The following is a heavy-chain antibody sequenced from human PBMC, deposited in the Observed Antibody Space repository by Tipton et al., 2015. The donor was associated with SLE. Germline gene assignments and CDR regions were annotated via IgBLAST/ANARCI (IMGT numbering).Heavy chain of an antibody. CDR2: ISGAGGGT. J-gene: IGHJ4*02. CDR1: GFTFSSYG. CDR3: AKDRGCRSTCCHYFDY. Sequence: GSLRLSCTASGFTFSSYGMSWVRQAPGKGPEWVSSISGAGGGTFYGDSVKGRFTISRDNSKNTLYLQMNSLRAEDTAVYYCAKDRGCRSTCCHYFDYWGQGTQVAVSS. V-gene: IGHV3-23*01. D-gene: IGHD2-2*01.